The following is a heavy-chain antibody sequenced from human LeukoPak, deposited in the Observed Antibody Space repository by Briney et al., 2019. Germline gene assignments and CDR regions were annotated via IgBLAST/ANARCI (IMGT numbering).Heavy chain of an antibody. Sequence: PGGSLRLSCAASGFTFSSYAMSWVHQAPGKGLEWVSAISGSGGSTYYADSVKGQFTISRDNSKNTLYLQMNSLRAEDTAVYYRAKDRKHDYGDYGPDYWGQGTLVTVSS. V-gene: IGHV3-23*01. CDR2: ISGSGGST. CDR3: AKDRKHDYGDYGPDY. J-gene: IGHJ4*02. CDR1: GFTFSSYA. D-gene: IGHD4-17*01.